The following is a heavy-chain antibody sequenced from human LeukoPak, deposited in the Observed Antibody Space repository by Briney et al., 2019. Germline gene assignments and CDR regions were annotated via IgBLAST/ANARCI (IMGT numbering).Heavy chain of an antibody. CDR3: ARAYYDRSGYFPNYFDF. J-gene: IGHJ4*02. CDR1: GGSINSFY. Sequence: PSETLSLTCTVSGGSINSFYWSWIRQPPEKGLEWIGNIYYSGSTSQNASLKSRLTISVDTSKNQFSLKLSSVTAADTAVYYCARAYYDRSGYFPNYFDFWGQGTLVTVSS. D-gene: IGHD3-22*01. V-gene: IGHV4-59*01. CDR2: IYYSGST.